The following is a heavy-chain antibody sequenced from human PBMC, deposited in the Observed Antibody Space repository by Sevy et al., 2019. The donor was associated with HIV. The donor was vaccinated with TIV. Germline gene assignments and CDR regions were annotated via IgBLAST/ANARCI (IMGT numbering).Heavy chain of an antibody. V-gene: IGHV3-30*02. J-gene: IGHJ4*02. CDR1: EFTFSRYG. Sequence: GGSLRLSCAASEFTFSRYGMHWVRQAPGKGLEWVAFIRDDGSNKYYADSVKGRFTISRDNSKNTLYLQMNSLRAEDTAVYYCVLGGGSYCFDYWGQGTLVTVSS. D-gene: IGHD1-26*01. CDR2: IRDDGSNK. CDR3: VLGGGSYCFDY.